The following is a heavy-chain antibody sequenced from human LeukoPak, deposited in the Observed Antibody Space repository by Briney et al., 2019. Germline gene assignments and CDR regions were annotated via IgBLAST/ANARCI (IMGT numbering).Heavy chain of an antibody. V-gene: IGHV4-39*01. J-gene: IGHJ5*02. CDR3: ARISMVRGATLSWFDP. Sequence: SETLSLTCTVSGGSISSSSYYWGWIRQPPGKGLEWIGSIYYSGSTYYNPSLKSRVTISVDTSKNQFSLKLSSVTAADTAVYYCARISMVRGATLSWFDPWGQGTLVTVSS. D-gene: IGHD3-10*01. CDR1: GGSISSSSYY. CDR2: IYYSGST.